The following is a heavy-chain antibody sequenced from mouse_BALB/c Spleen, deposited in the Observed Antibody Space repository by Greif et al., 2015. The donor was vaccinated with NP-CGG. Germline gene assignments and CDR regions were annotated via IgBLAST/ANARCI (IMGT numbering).Heavy chain of an antibody. CDR3: AIFTTGGVFDY. CDR1: GYSITSGYS. D-gene: IGHD1-1*01. Sequence: EVKLVESGPDLVKPSQSLSLTCTVTGYSITSGYSWHWIRQFPGNKLEWMGYINYSGSTNYNPSLKSRISITRDTSKNQFFLQLNSVTTGDTATYYCAIFTTGGVFDYWGQGTTLTVSS. J-gene: IGHJ2*01. V-gene: IGHV3-1*02. CDR2: INYSGST.